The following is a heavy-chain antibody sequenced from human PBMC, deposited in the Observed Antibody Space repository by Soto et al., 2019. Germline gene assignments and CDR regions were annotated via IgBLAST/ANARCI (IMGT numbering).Heavy chain of an antibody. CDR1: GYSISSSNW. CDR3: ARKGAGYYGSGSYYNPPDV. CDR2: IYYSGST. V-gene: IGHV4-28*01. J-gene: IGHJ6*04. D-gene: IGHD3-10*01. Sequence: PSETLSLTCAGSGYSISSSNWWGWIRQPPGKGLEWIGYIYYSGSTYYNPSLKSRVTMSVDTSKNQFSLKLSSVTAVDTAVYYCARKGAGYYGSGSYYNPPDVWGKGTTVTVSS.